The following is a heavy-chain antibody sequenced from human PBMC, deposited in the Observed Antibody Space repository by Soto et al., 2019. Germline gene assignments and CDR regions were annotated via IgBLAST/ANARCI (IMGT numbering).Heavy chain of an antibody. Sequence: SVKVSCKASGGSFSSYIVSWVRQAPGQGLEWMGRIIPVLGVEYYAQKFQGRVTITADKSTSTAYMELSSLRSEDTAVYYCARVEGYCSGGSCQYYYYGMDVWGQGITVTVSS. D-gene: IGHD2-15*01. CDR2: IIPVLGVE. J-gene: IGHJ6*02. CDR1: GGSFSSYI. CDR3: ARVEGYCSGGSCQYYYYGMDV. V-gene: IGHV1-69*02.